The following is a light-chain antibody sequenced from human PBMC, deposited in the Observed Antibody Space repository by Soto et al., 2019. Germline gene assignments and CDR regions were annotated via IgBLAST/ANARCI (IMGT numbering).Light chain of an antibody. V-gene: IGKV1-9*01. J-gene: IGKJ4*01. Sequence: DIQLTQSPSFLSASVGDRVTITCRASQGISSYLAWYQQRPGKAPKFLMYAAPTLQSGVPSRLSGIGSGTEFALTISRLQPEDFATYYCQQIKKYPLTFGGGTKVEI. CDR3: QQIKKYPLT. CDR1: QGISSY. CDR2: AAP.